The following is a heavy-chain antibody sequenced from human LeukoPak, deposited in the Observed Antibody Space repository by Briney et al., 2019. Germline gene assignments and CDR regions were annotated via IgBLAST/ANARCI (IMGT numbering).Heavy chain of an antibody. V-gene: IGHV1-2*06. Sequence: GASVKVSCKASGYTFTGYYMDWVRQAPGQGLEWMGLINPNSGGTSYAQKFQGRVTMTRDTSISTAYMQLSRLRSDDTAVYYCARDHPDIVVVPAAMGFWGQGTLVTVSS. J-gene: IGHJ4*02. CDR1: GYTFTGYY. CDR2: INPNSGGT. CDR3: ARDHPDIVVVPAAMGF. D-gene: IGHD2-2*01.